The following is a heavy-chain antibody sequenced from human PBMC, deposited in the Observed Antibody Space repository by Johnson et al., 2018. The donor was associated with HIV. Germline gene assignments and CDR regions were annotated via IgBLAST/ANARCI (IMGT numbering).Heavy chain of an antibody. J-gene: IGHJ3*02. Sequence: VRLVECGGGLIQPGGSLRLSCAAAGFTVSSNYMSWVRQAPGKGLGWVSVIYSGGSTYHADSVKGRFTSSRDNSKNTLYLQMNSLRAEDTAVYYCATTPWAYSGCNSVTHDAFDIWGQGTMVTVSS. CDR1: GFTVSSNY. D-gene: IGHD4-23*01. V-gene: IGHV3-53*01. CDR2: IYSGGST. CDR3: ATTPWAYSGCNSVTHDAFDI.